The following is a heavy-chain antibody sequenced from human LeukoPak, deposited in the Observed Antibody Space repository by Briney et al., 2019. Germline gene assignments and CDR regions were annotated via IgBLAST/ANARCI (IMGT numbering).Heavy chain of an antibody. V-gene: IGHV3-23*01. Sequence: GASLRLSCAASGFTFSSYAMSWVRQAPGKGLEWVSAISGRGGSTYYADSVKGRFTISRDNSKNTLYLQMNSLRAEDTAVYYCAKGDYGSGLNYYYGMDVWGQGTTVTVSS. CDR2: ISGRGGST. CDR1: GFTFSSYA. D-gene: IGHD3-10*01. CDR3: AKGDYGSGLNYYYGMDV. J-gene: IGHJ6*02.